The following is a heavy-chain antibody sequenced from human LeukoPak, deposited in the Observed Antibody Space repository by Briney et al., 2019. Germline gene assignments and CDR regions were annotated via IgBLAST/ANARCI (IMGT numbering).Heavy chain of an antibody. V-gene: IGHV4-30-4*01. D-gene: IGHD6-13*01. J-gene: IGHJ5*02. CDR2: IYYSGST. CDR1: GGSISSGDYY. Sequence: SETLSLTCAVSGGSISSGDYYWSWIRQSPGKGLEWIGYIYYSGSTYYNPSLKSRLTISRDTSKNQFSLKLRTVTAADTAVYYCARSSSSWYPPSNWFDPWGQGTLVTVSS. CDR3: ARSSSSWYPPSNWFDP.